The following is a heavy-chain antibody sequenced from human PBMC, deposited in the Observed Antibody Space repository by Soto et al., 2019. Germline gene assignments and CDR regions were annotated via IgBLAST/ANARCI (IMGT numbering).Heavy chain of an antibody. CDR1: GASISTNHHN. D-gene: IGHD3-9*01. CDR3: ARLPTGYPNWFGP. V-gene: IGHV4-39*01. CDR2: IHYRGDT. Sequence: QVQLLGSGPGLVRPSETLSLTCTVSGASISTNHHNWAWVRQPPGKGLEWMGNIHYRGDTYFNPALGSRLSMSVDTSKNQFSLKLTSVTAADTAVYYCARLPTGYPNWFGPWGQGTLVTVSS. J-gene: IGHJ5*02.